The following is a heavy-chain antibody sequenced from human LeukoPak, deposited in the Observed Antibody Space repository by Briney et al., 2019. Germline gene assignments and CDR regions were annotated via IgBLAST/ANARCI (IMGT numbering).Heavy chain of an antibody. CDR2: IYTSGST. V-gene: IGHV4-4*07. CDR1: GGSFSRYY. J-gene: IGHJ4*02. Sequence: SETLSLTCTVSGGSFSRYYWSWIRQPAGKGLEWIGRIYTSGSTNYNPSLKSRVTMSVDTSKKQFSLKLSSVTAADTALYYCARLHQSGTTDYWGQGTLVTVSS. D-gene: IGHD1-1*01. CDR3: ARLHQSGTTDY.